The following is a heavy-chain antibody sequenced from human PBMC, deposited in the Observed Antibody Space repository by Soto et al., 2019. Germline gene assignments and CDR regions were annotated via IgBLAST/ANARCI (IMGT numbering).Heavy chain of an antibody. V-gene: IGHV3-30*18. D-gene: IGHD3-16*02. Sequence: GGSLRLSCAASGFTFSSYGMHWVRQAPGKGLEWVAVISYDGSNKYYADSVKGRFTISRDNSKNTLYLQMNSLRAEDTAVYYCANVDPLWGSYRTSLARDYWGQGTLVTVSS. J-gene: IGHJ4*02. CDR1: GFTFSSYG. CDR3: ANVDPLWGSYRTSLARDY. CDR2: ISYDGSNK.